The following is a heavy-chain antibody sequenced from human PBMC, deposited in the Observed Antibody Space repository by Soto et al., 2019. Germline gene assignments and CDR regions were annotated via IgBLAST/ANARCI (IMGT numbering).Heavy chain of an antibody. D-gene: IGHD6-19*01. CDR3: SRFIMVGGWFDPNYYHGMDV. J-gene: IGHJ6*02. CDR1: GYTFSNYG. V-gene: IGHV1-18*01. CDR2: ISGYNGNT. Sequence: QVQLVQSGAEVKKPGASVTVSCKTSGYTFSNYGINWVRQAPGQGLEWMGWISGYNGNTNCAQTGQGRVTMTTDTSTGTVYMELRSLKSDDTAIYYCSRFIMVGGWFDPNYYHGMDVWGQGTTVTVSS.